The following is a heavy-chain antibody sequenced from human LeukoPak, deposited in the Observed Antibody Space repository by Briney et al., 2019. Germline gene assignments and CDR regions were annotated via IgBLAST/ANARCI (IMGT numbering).Heavy chain of an antibody. Sequence: SETLSLTCTVSGGFISNYYWSWLRQPPGRGLEWIGYISYSVSTNHNPSLKSRVTISINTSKNQFSLKLSSVTAADTAVYYCARASTYCGGDCYQADYWGQGTLVTVSS. CDR2: ISYSVST. J-gene: IGHJ4*02. D-gene: IGHD2-21*01. V-gene: IGHV4-59*01. CDR1: GGFISNYY. CDR3: ARASTYCGGDCYQADY.